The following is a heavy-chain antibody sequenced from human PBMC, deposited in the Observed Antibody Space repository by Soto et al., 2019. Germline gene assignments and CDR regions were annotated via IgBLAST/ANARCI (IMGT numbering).Heavy chain of an antibody. J-gene: IGHJ4*02. Sequence: ASVKVSCKASGYTFTGHYIHWVRQAPEQGPEWMGEIGPESGATRYAQKFQGRVTMTRDTSITTVYMELKNLSPDDTAVYYCGRVRSGQIVVFYWGQGTPVTVSS. CDR2: IGPESGAT. V-gene: IGHV1-2*02. CDR1: GYTFTGHY. CDR3: GRVRSGQIVVFY. D-gene: IGHD1-26*01.